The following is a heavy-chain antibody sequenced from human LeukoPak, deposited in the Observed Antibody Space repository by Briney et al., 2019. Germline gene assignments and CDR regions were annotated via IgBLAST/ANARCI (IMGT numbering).Heavy chain of an antibody. J-gene: IGHJ5*02. V-gene: IGHV3-21*01. CDR3: ARSNSAMVRGVIFLINWFDP. D-gene: IGHD3-10*01. CDR2: ISSSSSYI. CDR1: GFTFSSYS. Sequence: GGSLRLSCAASGFTFSSYSMNWVRQAPGKGLEWVSSISSSSSYIYYADSVKGRFTISRDNAKNSLYLQMNSLRAEDTAVYYCARSNSAMVRGVIFLINWFDPWGQGTLVTVSS.